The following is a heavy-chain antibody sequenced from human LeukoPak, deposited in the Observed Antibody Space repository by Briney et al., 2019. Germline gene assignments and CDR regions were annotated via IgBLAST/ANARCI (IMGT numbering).Heavy chain of an antibody. J-gene: IGHJ3*02. Sequence: PGGSLRLSCAASGFIFRSSAMHWVRQAPGKGLEWVAFVSDDQTNMYYADSVKGRFTISRDNSKNTVYLQMNSLRPEDTAVYYCASVGLGRAFDIWGQGTMVTVSS. CDR3: ASVGLGRAFDI. CDR2: VSDDQTNM. CDR1: GFIFRSSA. V-gene: IGHV3-30*03. D-gene: IGHD3-16*01.